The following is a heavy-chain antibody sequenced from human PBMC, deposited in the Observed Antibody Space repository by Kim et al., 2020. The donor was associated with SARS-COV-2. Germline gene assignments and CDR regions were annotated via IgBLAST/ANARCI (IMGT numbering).Heavy chain of an antibody. CDR2: IRSKADGGTA. CDR3: TTDYERIGGLCDGETCYPASL. V-gene: IGHV3-15*01. D-gene: IGHD2-21*01. Sequence: GGSLRLSCAASGFTFTKVWLSWVRQAPGKGLEWVGRIRSKADGGTADYAAPVKGRFTIPRDDSKNTLYLQMNGLRAEDTAFYHCTTDYERIGGLCDGETCYPASLWGQGTLVTVSS. CDR1: GFTFTKVW. J-gene: IGHJ4*02.